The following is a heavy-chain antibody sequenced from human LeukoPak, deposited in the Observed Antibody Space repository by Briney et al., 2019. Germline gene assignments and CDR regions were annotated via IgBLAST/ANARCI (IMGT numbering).Heavy chain of an antibody. V-gene: IGHV1-69*05. J-gene: IGHJ5*02. CDR3: ARDLGGDDSGGYNSGFDP. D-gene: IGHD3-22*01. CDR1: GGTFSSYA. CDR2: IIPIFGTA. Sequence: GSSVKVSCKASGGTFSSYAISRVRQAPGQGLEWMGGIIPIFGTANYAQKFQGRVTITTDESTSTAYMELSSLRSEDTAVYYCARDLGGDDSGGYNSGFDPWGQGTLVTVSS.